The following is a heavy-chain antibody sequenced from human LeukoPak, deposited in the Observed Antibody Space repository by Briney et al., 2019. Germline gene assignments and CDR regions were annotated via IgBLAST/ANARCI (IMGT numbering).Heavy chain of an antibody. CDR2: ISGSSSYI. Sequence: GGSLRLSCAASGFTFSSYNMNWVRQAPGKGLEWVSSISGSSSYIYYADSVKGRFTISGDNAKNSLYLQMNSLRAEDTAVYYCARGRTHDYGVDYFDYWGQGTLVTVSS. CDR1: GFTFSSYN. V-gene: IGHV3-21*01. CDR3: ARGRTHDYGVDYFDY. J-gene: IGHJ4*02. D-gene: IGHD4-17*01.